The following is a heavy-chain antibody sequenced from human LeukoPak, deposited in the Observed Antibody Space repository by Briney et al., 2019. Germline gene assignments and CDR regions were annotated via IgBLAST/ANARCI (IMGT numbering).Heavy chain of an antibody. Sequence: SETLSLTCAVYGGSFSGYYWSWIRQPPGKGLEWIGEINHSGSTNYNPSLKSRVTISVDTSKNQFSLKLSSVTAADTAVYYCARDSEHYYDSSGYYNYYYYMDIWGKGTTVTVSS. J-gene: IGHJ6*03. CDR3: ARDSEHYYDSSGYYNYYYYMDI. CDR1: GGSFSGYY. D-gene: IGHD3-22*01. CDR2: INHSGST. V-gene: IGHV4-34*01.